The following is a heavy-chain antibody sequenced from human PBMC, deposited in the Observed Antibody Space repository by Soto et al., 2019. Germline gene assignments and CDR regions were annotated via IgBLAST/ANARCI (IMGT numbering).Heavy chain of an antibody. D-gene: IGHD3-10*01. CDR1: GGSICSGGYY. CDR3: AREYGPHNWFDP. V-gene: IGHV4-30-4*08. Sequence: SETLSLTCTVSGGSICSGGYYWSWIRQHPGKGLEWIGYIYYSGSTYYNPSLKSRVTISVDTSKNQFSLKLSSVTAADTAVYYCAREYGPHNWFDPWGQGTLVTVSS. J-gene: IGHJ5*02. CDR2: IYYSGST.